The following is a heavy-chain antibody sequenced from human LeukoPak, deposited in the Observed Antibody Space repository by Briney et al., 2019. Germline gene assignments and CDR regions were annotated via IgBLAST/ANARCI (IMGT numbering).Heavy chain of an antibody. D-gene: IGHD3-22*01. CDR1: GFTFSSYS. Sequence: GGSLRLSCAASGFTFSSYSMNWVRQAPGKGLEWVSLISAGSGSATYHADSVKGRFTISRDNSKNTLYLQMNSLRVEDTAVYYCAKDLDSSASYSYNYWGREPWSPSPQ. CDR3: AKDLDSSASYSYNY. J-gene: IGHJ4*02. V-gene: IGHV3-23*01. CDR2: ISAGSGSAT.